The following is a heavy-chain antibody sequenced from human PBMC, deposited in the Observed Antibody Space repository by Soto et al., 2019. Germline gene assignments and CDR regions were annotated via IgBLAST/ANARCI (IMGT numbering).Heavy chain of an antibody. CDR2: ISYDGSNK. CDR1: GFTFSSYA. V-gene: IGHV3-30-3*01. D-gene: IGHD5-12*01. CDR3: ARDYYRFNSGYGFSMDV. J-gene: IGHJ6*02. Sequence: QVQLVESGGGVVQPGRSLRLSCAASGFTFSSYAMHWVRQAPGKVLEWVAVISYDGSNKYYADSVKGRFTISRDNSKNTLYLQMNSLRAEDTAVYYCARDYYRFNSGYGFSMDVWGQGTTVTVSS.